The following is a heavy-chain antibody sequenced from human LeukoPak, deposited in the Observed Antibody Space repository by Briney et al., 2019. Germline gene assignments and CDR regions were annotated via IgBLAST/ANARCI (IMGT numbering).Heavy chain of an antibody. D-gene: IGHD6-13*01. CDR2: ISAYNGNT. J-gene: IGHJ4*02. V-gene: IGHV1-18*01. Sequence: ASVKVSCKASGGTFSSYAISWVRQAPGQGLEWMGWISAYNGNTDYRQNLQGRVTMTTDTSTSTAYMELRSLRSDDTAVYYCARVFTAGYSSSWYQDYWGQGTLVTVSS. CDR3: ARVFTAGYSSSWYQDY. CDR1: GGTFSSYA.